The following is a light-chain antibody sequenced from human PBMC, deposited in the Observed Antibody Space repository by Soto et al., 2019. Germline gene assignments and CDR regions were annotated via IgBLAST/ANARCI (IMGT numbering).Light chain of an antibody. J-gene: IGLJ1*01. CDR1: SSDVGGYNF. Sequence: QSVLTQPRSVPGSPGQSVTISCTGTSSDVGGYNFVSWYQQYPGKAPKLIIYDVTKGPSGVPDRFSGSKSGNTASLTISGRQTDDEADYYGCSYAGSYTHVFGTGTKVTVL. CDR3: CSYAGSYTHV. CDR2: DVT. V-gene: IGLV2-11*01.